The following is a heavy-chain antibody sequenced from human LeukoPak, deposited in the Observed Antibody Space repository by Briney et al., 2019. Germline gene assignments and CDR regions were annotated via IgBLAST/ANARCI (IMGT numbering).Heavy chain of an antibody. CDR3: ARAPVIVVVFPPRLDF. J-gene: IGHJ4*02. V-gene: IGHV1-2*02. Sequence: ASVKVSCKTSGYTFTGYYMHWVRQAPGQGLEWMGWINPNTGGTNYAQKFQGGVTMTSDTSISTAYMELSSLRSDDTAMYYCARAPVIVVVFPPRLDFWGQGTLVTVSS. CDR1: GYTFTGYY. D-gene: IGHD3-22*01. CDR2: INPNTGGT.